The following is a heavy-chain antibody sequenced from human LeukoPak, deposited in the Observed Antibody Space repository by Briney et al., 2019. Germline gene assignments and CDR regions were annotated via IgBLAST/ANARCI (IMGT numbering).Heavy chain of an antibody. CDR3: ARAVGPFDY. CDR2: IWPDGSYK. Sequence: GGSLRLSCSASGFTFSDYYMNWIRQAPGKGLEWVAAIWPDGSYKYYADSVKGRFTISRDNSKNTVYLQMNTLRDEDTAVYYCARAVGPFDYWGQGTLVTVSS. D-gene: IGHD3-16*01. J-gene: IGHJ4*02. V-gene: IGHV3-33*08. CDR1: GFTFSDYY.